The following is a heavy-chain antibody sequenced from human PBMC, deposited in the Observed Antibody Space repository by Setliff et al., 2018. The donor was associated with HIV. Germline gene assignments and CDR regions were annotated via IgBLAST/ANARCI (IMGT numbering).Heavy chain of an antibody. J-gene: IGHJ3*01. CDR1: GFTFHYYA. Sequence: RLSCAASGFTFHYYAMYWVRQAPGKGLEWVALIAYDGGDEYFADSVKGRFAISRDYSRNTLHLQMTGLRPEDTAVYYGAIGGYFDSSSAGALDVWGQGTLVTVSS. V-gene: IGHV3-30*09. CDR3: AIGGYFDSSSAGALDV. D-gene: IGHD3-22*01. CDR2: IAYDGGDE.